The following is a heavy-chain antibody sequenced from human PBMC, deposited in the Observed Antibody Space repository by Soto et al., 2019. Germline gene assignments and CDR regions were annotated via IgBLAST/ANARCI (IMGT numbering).Heavy chain of an antibody. Sequence: ASVKVSCKASGYTFTSYGISWVRQAPGQGLEWMGWISAYNGNTNYAQKLKGRVTMTTDTSTSTAYMELRSLRFDDTAVYYCVVAAQPYYFDYWGQGTLVTVSS. D-gene: IGHD2-15*01. V-gene: IGHV1-18*01. J-gene: IGHJ4*02. CDR2: ISAYNGNT. CDR3: VVAAQPYYFDY. CDR1: GYTFTSYG.